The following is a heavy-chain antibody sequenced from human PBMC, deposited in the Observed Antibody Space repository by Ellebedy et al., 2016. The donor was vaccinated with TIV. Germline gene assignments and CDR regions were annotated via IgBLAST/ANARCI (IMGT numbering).Heavy chain of an antibody. J-gene: IGHJ3*02. CDR2: INQDGREK. D-gene: IGHD4-17*01. V-gene: IGHV3-7*01. CDR1: GFTFSSYW. Sequence: GGSLRLSCAASGFTFSSYWMSWVRQAPGKGLEWVANINQDGREKYYVDSVKGRFTISRDNAKNSLYLQMNSLRAEDTAVYYCARDGSYGDYLSPTHAFEIWGQGTMLTVSS. CDR3: ARDGSYGDYLSPTHAFEI.